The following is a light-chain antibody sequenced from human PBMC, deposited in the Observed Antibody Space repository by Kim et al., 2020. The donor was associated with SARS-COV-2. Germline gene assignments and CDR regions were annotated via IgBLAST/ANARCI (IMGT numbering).Light chain of an antibody. CDR2: DAS. CDR3: QQYNSYPWT. Sequence: GDRVTITCLASQSISSWLARYQQKPGKAPKLLIYDASSLESCVPSRFSGSGSGSEFTLTISSLQPDDFATYYCQQYNSYPWTFGQGTKV. CDR1: QSISSW. J-gene: IGKJ1*01. V-gene: IGKV1-5*01.